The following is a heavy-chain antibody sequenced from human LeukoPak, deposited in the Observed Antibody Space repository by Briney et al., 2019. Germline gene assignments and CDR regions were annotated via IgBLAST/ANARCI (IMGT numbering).Heavy chain of an antibody. J-gene: IGHJ4*02. CDR2: IDPSGGSP. CDR1: GYTFTGYF. Sequence: ASVKVSCKASGYTFTGYFMHWVRQAPGQGLERMGIIDPSGGSPTYAQKFQGRFTMTSDTSTSTVYMELRSLRSEDTAVYYCAREFSGGYFDYRGQGTLVTVSS. CDR3: AREFSGGYFDY. D-gene: IGHD3-16*01. V-gene: IGHV1-46*01.